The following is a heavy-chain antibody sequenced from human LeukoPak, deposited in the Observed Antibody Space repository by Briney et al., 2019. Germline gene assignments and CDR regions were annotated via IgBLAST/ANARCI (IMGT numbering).Heavy chain of an antibody. D-gene: IGHD1-7*01. CDR1: GFTFSSYW. Sequence: GGSLRLSCAASGFTFSSYWMTWVRQAPGKGLEWVANIKQDGSEKYYVDSAKGRFTISRDNAKNSLYLQMNSLRAEDTAVYYCARGLYNCNYGYYFDYWGQGTLVTVSS. CDR2: IKQDGSEK. CDR3: ARGLYNCNYGYYFDY. V-gene: IGHV3-7*01. J-gene: IGHJ4*02.